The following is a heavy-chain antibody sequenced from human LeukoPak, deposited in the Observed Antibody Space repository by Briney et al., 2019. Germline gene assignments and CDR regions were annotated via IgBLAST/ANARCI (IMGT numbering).Heavy chain of an antibody. Sequence: SETLSLTCTVSGGSISSYCWSWIRQPPGKGLEWIGYIYTSGSTNYNPSLKSRVTISVDTSKNQFSLKLSSVTAADTAVYYCARHIYSSPDWFDPWGQGTLVTVSS. V-gene: IGHV4-4*09. CDR2: IYTSGST. CDR3: ARHIYSSPDWFDP. D-gene: IGHD6-13*01. J-gene: IGHJ5*02. CDR1: GGSISSYC.